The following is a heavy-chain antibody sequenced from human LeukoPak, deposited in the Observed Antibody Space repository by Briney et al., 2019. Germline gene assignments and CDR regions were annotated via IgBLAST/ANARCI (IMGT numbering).Heavy chain of an antibody. V-gene: IGHV3-23*01. CDR1: GFTFSSYA. D-gene: IGHD1-26*01. J-gene: IGHJ6*03. Sequence: GGSLRLSCAASGFTFSSYAMSWVRQAPGKGLEWVSAISGSGGSTYYADSVKGRFTISRDNSKNTLYLQMNSPRAEDTVVYYCAKDRGGSYYMDVWGKGTTVTVSS. CDR2: ISGSGGST. CDR3: AKDRGGSYYMDV.